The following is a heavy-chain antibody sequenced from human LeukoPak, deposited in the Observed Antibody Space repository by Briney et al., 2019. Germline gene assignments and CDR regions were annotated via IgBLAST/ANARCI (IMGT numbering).Heavy chain of an antibody. Sequence: PSETLSLTCTVSGGSISSYYWTWVRQPSGKGLEWIAYIHDSGTTSYSPSLESRVTISLDTSNNQFSLRLSSVTAADTAVYYCARESWYCSDGSCYSDFDYWGQGTLVTVSS. V-gene: IGHV4-59*01. CDR2: IHDSGTT. CDR3: ARESWYCSDGSCYSDFDY. CDR1: GGSISSYY. D-gene: IGHD2-15*01. J-gene: IGHJ4*02.